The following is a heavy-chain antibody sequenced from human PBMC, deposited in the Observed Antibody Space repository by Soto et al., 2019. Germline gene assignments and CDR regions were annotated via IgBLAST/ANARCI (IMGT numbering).Heavy chain of an antibody. CDR2: INPNSGGT. CDR3: ATGSSSGSRVRGLYGMDV. J-gene: IGHJ6*02. V-gene: IGHV1-2*02. Sequence: GASVKNSCKASGYTFTGYYMHWVRQAPGQGLEWMGWINPNSGGTNYAQKFQGRVTMTRDTSISTAYMELSRLRSDDTAVYYCATGSSSGSRVRGLYGMDVWGQGTTVTVSS. CDR1: GYTFTGYY. D-gene: IGHD3-10*01.